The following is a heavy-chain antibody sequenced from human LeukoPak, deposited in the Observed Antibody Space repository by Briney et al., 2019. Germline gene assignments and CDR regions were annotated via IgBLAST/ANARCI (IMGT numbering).Heavy chain of an antibody. D-gene: IGHD1-20*01. CDR2: ISYSGGST. Sequence: GSLRLSCAASGFTFSAYGMSWVRQAPGKGLEWVSAISYSGGSTYYAASVKDHFAISRDNSKNTLFLQMNSLRAEDTAVYYCAKAGHPRITGAGTYYFDYWGQGILVTVSS. V-gene: IGHV3-23*01. CDR3: AKAGHPRITGAGTYYFDY. CDR1: GFTFSAYG. J-gene: IGHJ4*02.